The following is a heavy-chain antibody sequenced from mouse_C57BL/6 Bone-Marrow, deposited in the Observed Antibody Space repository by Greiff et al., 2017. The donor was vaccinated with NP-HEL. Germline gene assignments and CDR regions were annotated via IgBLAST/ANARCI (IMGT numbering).Heavy chain of an antibody. CDR3: ARSRAMMVRRAWFAY. CDR2: INPNNGGT. Sequence: VQLQQSGPELVKPGASVKISCKASGYTFTDYYMNWVKQSHGKSLEWIGDINPNNGGTSYNQKFKGKATLTVDKSSSTAYMELRSLTSEDSAVYYCARSRAMMVRRAWFAYWGQGTLVTVSA. D-gene: IGHD2-3*01. V-gene: IGHV1-26*01. CDR1: GYTFTDYY. J-gene: IGHJ3*01.